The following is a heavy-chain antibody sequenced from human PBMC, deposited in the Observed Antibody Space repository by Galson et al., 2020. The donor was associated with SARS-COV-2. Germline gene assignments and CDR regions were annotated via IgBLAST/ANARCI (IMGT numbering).Heavy chain of an antibody. D-gene: IGHD3-22*01. CDR2: INHSGST. Sequence: SQALETLSLTCAVHGGSFSGYYWSWIRQPPGKGLEWIGEINHSGSTNYNPSLKSRVTISIDTSKNQFSLKLSSVTAADTAVYYCARGTRDITMIVMIVTTVSYCLDYWGQGTLVTVSS. CDR3: ARGTRDITMIVMIVTTVSYCLDY. V-gene: IGHV4-34*01. J-gene: IGHJ4*02. CDR1: GGSFSGYY.